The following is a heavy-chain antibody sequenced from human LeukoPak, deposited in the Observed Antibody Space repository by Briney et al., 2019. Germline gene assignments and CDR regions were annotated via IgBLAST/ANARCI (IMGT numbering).Heavy chain of an antibody. J-gene: IGHJ4*02. V-gene: IGHV3-48*01. Sequence: GGSLRLSCAASGFTFSSYSMNWDRLAPGKGLEWISYISAGGTPVYYADSVEGRFTVSRDNEKNSLYLQLNSLRADDTAVYYCARDFRSSSWYIGDYWGQGAQVTVSP. CDR2: ISAGGTPV. CDR1: GFTFSSYS. D-gene: IGHD6-13*01. CDR3: ARDFRSSSWYIGDY.